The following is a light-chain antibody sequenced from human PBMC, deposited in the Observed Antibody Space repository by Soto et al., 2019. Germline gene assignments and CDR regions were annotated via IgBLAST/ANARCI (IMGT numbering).Light chain of an antibody. CDR1: SRDVGSYNF. Sequence: QSALTQPASVSGSPGQSITISCTGTSRDVGSYNFVSWYQRHPGKAPKLIIYEVNNRPSGVSHRFSGSKSGNTASLTISGLQAEDEADYHCSSYTSSSALVFGGGTKLTVL. CDR3: SSYTSSSALV. CDR2: EVN. J-gene: IGLJ2*01. V-gene: IGLV2-14*01.